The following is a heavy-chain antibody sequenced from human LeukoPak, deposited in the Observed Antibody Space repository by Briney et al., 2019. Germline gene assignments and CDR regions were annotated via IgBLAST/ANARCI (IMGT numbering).Heavy chain of an antibody. CDR1: GGSTSSYY. CDR2: IYYSGST. D-gene: IGHD3-22*01. J-gene: IGHJ3*02. V-gene: IGHV4-59*01. Sequence: PSETLSLTCTVSGGSTSSYYWSWIRQPPGKGLEWIGYIYYSGSTNYNPSLKSRVTISVDTSKNQFSLKLSSVTAADTAVYYCATYYYDSSGYSDAFDIWGQGTMVTVSS. CDR3: ATYYYDSSGYSDAFDI.